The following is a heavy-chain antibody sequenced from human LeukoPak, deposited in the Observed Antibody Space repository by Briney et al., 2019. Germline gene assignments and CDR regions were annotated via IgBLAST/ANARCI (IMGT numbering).Heavy chain of an antibody. CDR1: GFTFSSYS. D-gene: IGHD5-18*01. J-gene: IGHJ4*02. CDR2: ISSSSSYI. CDR3: AREVRNSYGYQPRFDY. V-gene: IGHV3-21*01. Sequence: PGGSLRLSCAASGFTFSSYSMNWVRQAPGKGLEWVSSISSSSSYIYYADSVKGRFTISRDNAKSSLYLQMNSLRAEDTAVYYCAREVRNSYGYQPRFDYWGQGTPVTVSS.